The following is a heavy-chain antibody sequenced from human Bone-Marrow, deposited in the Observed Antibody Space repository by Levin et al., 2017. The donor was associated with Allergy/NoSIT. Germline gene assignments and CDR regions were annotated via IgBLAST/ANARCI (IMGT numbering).Heavy chain of an antibody. CDR2: LSGSGGTG. CDR3: AKEGEYNYGFQLYYFDY. Sequence: PGGSLRLSCAASGFTFSNYAMNWVRQAPGKGLEWVSTLSGSGGTGYYADSVKGRFSISRDNSKNTLYLQMNTLRADDTAVYYCAKEGEYNYGFQLYYFDYWGQGTLVTVSS. V-gene: IGHV3-23*01. CDR1: GFTFSNYA. D-gene: IGHD5-18*01. J-gene: IGHJ4*02.